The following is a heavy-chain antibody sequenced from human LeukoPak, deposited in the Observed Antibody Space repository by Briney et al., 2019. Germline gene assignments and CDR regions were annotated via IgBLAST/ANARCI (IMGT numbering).Heavy chain of an antibody. J-gene: IGHJ5*02. CDR2: IRIKPYGATT. V-gene: IGHV3-49*03. Sequence: PGRSLRLSCTTSGFTFGDYAMSWFRQAPGKGLEWVALIRIKPYGATTEYAASVKGRFTISRDDSKTIAYLQMNSLKSEDTAVYYCARGVPGTTWFDPWGQGTQVTVSS. D-gene: IGHD1-1*01. CDR1: GFTFGDYA. CDR3: ARGVPGTTWFDP.